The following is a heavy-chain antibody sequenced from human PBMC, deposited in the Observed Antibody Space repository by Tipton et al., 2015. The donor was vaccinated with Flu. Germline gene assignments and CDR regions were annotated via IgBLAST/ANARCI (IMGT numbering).Heavy chain of an antibody. J-gene: IGHJ6*02. CDR2: IAPGAREI. V-gene: IGHV3-7*01. Sequence: SLILSCVASGFTFSRYWMTWVRQAPGKGPEWVANIAPGAREINYVDSVRGRFTVSRDNAKSMLYLQMNSLRVEDTAVYYCTRNPLTPEGAWAQGTTVTVPS. CDR1: GFTFSRYW. CDR3: TRNPLTPEGA.